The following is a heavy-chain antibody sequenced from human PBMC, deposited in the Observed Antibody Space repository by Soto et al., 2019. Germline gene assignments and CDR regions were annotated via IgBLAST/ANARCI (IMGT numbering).Heavy chain of an antibody. CDR3: ARVRAVGASFDY. CDR2: TRNKANSYTT. CDR1: GFTFSDHY. V-gene: IGHV3-72*01. Sequence: EVQLVESGGGLVQPGGSLRLSCAASGFTFSDHYMDWVRQAPGKGLEWVGRTRNKANSYTTEYAASVKGRFTISRDDSKNSLYLQMNSLKTEDTAVYYCARVRAVGASFDYWGQGTLVTVSS. D-gene: IGHD1-26*01. J-gene: IGHJ4*02.